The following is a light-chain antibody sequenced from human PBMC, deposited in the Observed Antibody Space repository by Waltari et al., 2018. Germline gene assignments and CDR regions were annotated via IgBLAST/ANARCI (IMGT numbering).Light chain of an antibody. J-gene: IGLJ3*02. CDR1: RSDVGGNNY. CDR2: EVN. CDR3: SSYGGSKV. Sequence: QSVLTQPPSASGSPGQSVTISCTRTRSDVGGNNYVSWYQQHPGKAPKLIIYEVNKRPSGVPDRFSGSKSGNTASLTVSGLQAEDEADYYCSSYGGSKVFGGGTKLTVL. V-gene: IGLV2-8*01.